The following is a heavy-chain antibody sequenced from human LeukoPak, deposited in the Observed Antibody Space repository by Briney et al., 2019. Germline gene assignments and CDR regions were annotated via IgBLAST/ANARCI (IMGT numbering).Heavy chain of an antibody. V-gene: IGHV3-21*01. CDR2: ISGSSKYI. CDR3: ARGQASDFDY. J-gene: IGHJ4*02. CDR1: GFTFSSYY. Sequence: GGSLRLSCAGSGFTFSSYYIHWVRQAPGKGLEWVSSISGSSKYIYYADSVKGRFTISRDNAKNSLYLQMNSLRAEDTAVYYCARGQASDFDYWGQGTLVTVSS.